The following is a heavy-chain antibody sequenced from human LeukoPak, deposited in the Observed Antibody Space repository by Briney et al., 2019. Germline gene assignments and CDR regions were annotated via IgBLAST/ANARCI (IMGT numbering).Heavy chain of an antibody. J-gene: IGHJ4*02. CDR2: IIPIFGTA. CDR3: ARVKTNWGILYYFDY. Sequence: SVKVSCKASGGTFSSFAISWVRQAPGQGLEWMGGIIPIFGTANYAQKFQGRVTITADESTSTAYMELSSLRSEDTAVYYCARVKTNWGILYYFDYWGQGTLVTVSS. V-gene: IGHV1-69*13. CDR1: GGTFSSFA. D-gene: IGHD7-27*01.